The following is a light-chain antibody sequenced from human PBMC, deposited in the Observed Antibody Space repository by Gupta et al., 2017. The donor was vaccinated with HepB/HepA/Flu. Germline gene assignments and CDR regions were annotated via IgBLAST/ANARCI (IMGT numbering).Light chain of an antibody. V-gene: IGKV3-11*01. CDR3: HQRNNWPLT. Sequence: IVLTQSPATLSLSPGEGATLSCWASQSVSSNLAWYQQKPGQAPRLLMFDASNRAAGIPARFSGSGSGTDFTLTISRLEPEDFAVYYCHQRNNWPLTFGGGTKVEIK. J-gene: IGKJ4*01. CDR1: QSVSSN. CDR2: DAS.